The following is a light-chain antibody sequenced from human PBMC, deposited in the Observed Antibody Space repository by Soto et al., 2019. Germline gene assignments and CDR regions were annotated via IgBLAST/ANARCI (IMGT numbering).Light chain of an antibody. CDR2: AAS. V-gene: IGKV1-16*01. J-gene: IGKJ4*01. CDR3: QQYHTYPLT. CDR1: QGISSD. Sequence: DIQMTQSPSSLSASVGDRVTITCRASQGISSDLVWFQQRPGKAPNSLIYAASSLRSGVPSRFIGTGSGTDFTLTLSRLQPEDFTTYYFQQYHTYPLTFGGGTKVEIK.